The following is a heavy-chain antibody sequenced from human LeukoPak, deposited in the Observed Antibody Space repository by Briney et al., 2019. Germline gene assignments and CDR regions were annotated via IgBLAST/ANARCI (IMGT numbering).Heavy chain of an antibody. CDR3: ARVDYTYRYYFDY. CDR2: INPNSGGT. V-gene: IGHV1-2*02. CDR1: GYTFTGYY. Sequence: ASVKVSCKASGYTFTGYYMHWVRQAPGQGLEWMGWINPNSGGTNYAQKFQGRVTMTRDTSISTAYMELSRLRSDDTAVYYCARVDYTYRYYFDYWGQGTLVTVSS. J-gene: IGHJ4*02. D-gene: IGHD3-3*01.